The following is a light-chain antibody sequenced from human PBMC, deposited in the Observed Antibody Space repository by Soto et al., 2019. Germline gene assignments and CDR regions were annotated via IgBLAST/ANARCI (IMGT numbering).Light chain of an antibody. CDR3: AAWDDSLNAWV. V-gene: IGLV1-44*01. J-gene: IGLJ3*02. CDR2: SHD. Sequence: QSVVTQPPSAAQTPGQRVTISCSGSRSNVGRNSVSWYQHVPGTAPKLLIYSHDQRPSGVPDRISASRSGTAAYLAISGLRSEDEAFYYCAAWDDSLNAWVFGGGTQLTV. CDR1: RSNVGRNS.